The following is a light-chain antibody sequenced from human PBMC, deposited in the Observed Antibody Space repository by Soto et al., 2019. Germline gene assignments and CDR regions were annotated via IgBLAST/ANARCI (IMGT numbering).Light chain of an antibody. CDR1: SSDVGAYKY. CDR3: TSYVGNDIWV. V-gene: IGLV2-8*01. J-gene: IGLJ3*02. Sequence: QSVLTQPPSASGSPGQSVTISCTGTSSDVGAYKYVSWYQQYPGKAPKLMIXXXXXXXXXXXXXXXXSKSGNTASLTVSGLQAXXXXXYYCTSYVGNDIWVFGGGTKLTVL. CDR2: XXX.